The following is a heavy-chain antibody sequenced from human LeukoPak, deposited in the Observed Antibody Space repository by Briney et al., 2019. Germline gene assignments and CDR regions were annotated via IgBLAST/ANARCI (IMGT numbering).Heavy chain of an antibody. Sequence: GGSLRLSCAASGFTFSSYWMHWVRHAPGKGLVWVSRINTDGSSTSYADSVKGRFTISRDNAKNTLYLQMNSLRAEDTAVYYCARGRNDFWSGYYTGNWFDPWGQGTLVTASS. J-gene: IGHJ5*02. CDR3: ARGRNDFWSGYYTGNWFDP. CDR2: INTDGSST. CDR1: GFTFSSYW. V-gene: IGHV3-74*01. D-gene: IGHD3-3*01.